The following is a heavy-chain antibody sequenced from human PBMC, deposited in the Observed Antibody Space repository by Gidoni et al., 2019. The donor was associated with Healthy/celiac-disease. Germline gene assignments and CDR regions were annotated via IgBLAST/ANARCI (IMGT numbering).Heavy chain of an antibody. CDR1: GYTFTSYG. V-gene: IGHV1-18*01. D-gene: IGHD3-3*01. J-gene: IGHJ4*02. CDR3: ARGGGYDFWSGYAHYFDY. Sequence: QVQLVQSGAEVKKPGASVKVSSQASGYTFTSYGIIWVRKAPGQGLEWMGWISAYNGNTNYAQKLQGRVTMTTDTATSTAYRELRSLRADDTAVYYGARGGGYDFWSGYAHYFDYWGQGTLVTVSA. CDR2: ISAYNGNT.